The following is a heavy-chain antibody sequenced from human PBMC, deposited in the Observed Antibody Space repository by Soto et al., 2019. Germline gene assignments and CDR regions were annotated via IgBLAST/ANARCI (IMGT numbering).Heavy chain of an antibody. D-gene: IGHD1-26*01. CDR1: GYSFTSYW. CDR2: IDPSDSYT. CDR3: ARDIVGATPDAFDI. J-gene: IGHJ3*02. Sequence: LGESLKISCKGSGYSFTSYWISWVRQMPGKGLEWMGRIDPSDSYTNYSPSFQGHVTISADKSISTAYLQWSSLKASDTAMYYCARDIVGATPDAFDIWGQGTMVTVSS. V-gene: IGHV5-10-1*01.